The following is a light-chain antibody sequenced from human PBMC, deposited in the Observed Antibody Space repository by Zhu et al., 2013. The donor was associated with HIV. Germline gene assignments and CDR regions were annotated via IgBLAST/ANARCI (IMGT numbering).Light chain of an antibody. Sequence: EIVMTQSPATLSVSPGERATLSCRASQGVSSNLAWYQQKPGQSPRLLIYGASTRATGIPARFSGSGSGTDFTLTISSLQSEDFAVYYCQQCGNWPYTFGQGTKLEI. J-gene: IGKJ2*01. CDR3: QQCGNWPYT. CDR1: QGVSSN. CDR2: GAS. V-gene: IGKV3-15*01.